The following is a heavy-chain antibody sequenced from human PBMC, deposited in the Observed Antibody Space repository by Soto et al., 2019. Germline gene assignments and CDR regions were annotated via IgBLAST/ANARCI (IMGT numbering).Heavy chain of an antibody. J-gene: IGHJ4*02. V-gene: IGHV3-23*01. D-gene: IGHD2-15*01. CDR3: ARDRLPSVVMEGTFY. Sequence: EMQLLESGGGLVQPGGSLRLSCAASGLTFSSYAMSWVRQVPGKGLEWVSSISGSGDDTYYADSVKGRFTISIDNSKNTLYLELNSLRAEDTALYYCARDRLPSVVMEGTFYWGQGTLVTVSS. CDR2: ISGSGDDT. CDR1: GLTFSSYA.